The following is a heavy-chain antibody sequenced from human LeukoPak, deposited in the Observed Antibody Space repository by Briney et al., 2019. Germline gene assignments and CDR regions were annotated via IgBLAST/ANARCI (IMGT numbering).Heavy chain of an antibody. CDR3: TRNLRGAAAYYNMDV. Sequence: SGGSLRLSCTASGFTFGDHAMGWVRQAPGKGLEWLGFIRSKAYGGTTEYAASAKGRFTISRDDSKSIAYLQMNSLKTEDTAVYFCTRNLRGAAAYYNMDVWGKGTTVTVSS. J-gene: IGHJ6*03. D-gene: IGHD6-13*01. CDR1: GFTFGDHA. CDR2: IRSKAYGGTT. V-gene: IGHV3-49*04.